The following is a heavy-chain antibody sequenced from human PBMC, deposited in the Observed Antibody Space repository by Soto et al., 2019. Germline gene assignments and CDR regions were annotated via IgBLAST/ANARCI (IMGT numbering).Heavy chain of an antibody. V-gene: IGHV3-23*01. Sequence: EVQLLESGGGLVQPGGSLRLSCTGSGFTFSNYAMSWVRQAPGKGLEWVSSINYNGVGTYYADSVKGRFTISRDNSKNTLFLLMNSLRAEDAAIYYCASSERSHKATFWGQGTLITVSS. CDR3: ASSERSHKATF. J-gene: IGHJ4*02. CDR2: INYNGVGT. D-gene: IGHD3-10*01. CDR1: GFTFSNYA.